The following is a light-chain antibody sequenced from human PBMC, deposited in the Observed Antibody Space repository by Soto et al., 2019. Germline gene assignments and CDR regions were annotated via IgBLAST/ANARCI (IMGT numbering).Light chain of an antibody. CDR3: TSYTSSGIPV. CDR2: DVS. CDR1: SSDIGAYNY. V-gene: IGLV2-14*03. Sequence: QSVLTQPASVSGSPGQSITISCTGTSSDIGAYNYVSWYQQHPDKAPKLMIFDVSDRPSGVSNRFSGSKSGNTSSLTISGLQSEHEATYFCTSYTSSGIPVFGGGTKVSVL. J-gene: IGLJ2*01.